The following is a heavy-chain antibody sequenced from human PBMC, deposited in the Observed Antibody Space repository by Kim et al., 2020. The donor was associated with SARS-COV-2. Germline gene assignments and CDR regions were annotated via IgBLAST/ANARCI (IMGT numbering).Heavy chain of an antibody. J-gene: IGHJ3*02. V-gene: IGHV3-74*01. CDR2: ISSDGSST. Sequence: GGSLRLSCAGSGFTFSSYWMHWVCQAPGKGLVWVSRISSDGSSTSYADSVKGRFTISRDNAKNTVYLQMNSLRAEDTAVYYCARGSSGSYPRAYDIWGQG. D-gene: IGHD1-26*01. CDR3: ARGSSGSYPRAYDI. CDR1: GFTFSSYW.